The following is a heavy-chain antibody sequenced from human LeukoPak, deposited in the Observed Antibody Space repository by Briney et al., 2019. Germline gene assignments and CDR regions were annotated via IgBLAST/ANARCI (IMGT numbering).Heavy chain of an antibody. CDR3: ARALSLATVTTLSYYMDV. D-gene: IGHD4-11*01. V-gene: IGHV4-59*01. Sequence: SETLSLTCTVSGGSISSYYWSWIRQPPGKGLEWIGYIYYSGSTNYNPSLKSRVTISVDTSKNQFSLKLSSVTAADTAVYYCARALSLATVTTLSYYMDVWGKGTTVTVSS. CDR2: IYYSGST. J-gene: IGHJ6*03. CDR1: GGSISSYY.